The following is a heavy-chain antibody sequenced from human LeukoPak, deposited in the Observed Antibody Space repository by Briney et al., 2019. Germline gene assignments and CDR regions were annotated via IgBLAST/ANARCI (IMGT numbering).Heavy chain of an antibody. Sequence: PSETLSLTCSVSGGSFSRSSYYWDCIRHPPGKGLEWIGSISYSVSTYYNPSLKSRVTISIDTSKNQFSLNLNSVTATDTAVYYCARRHSDSSGFYTAWGQGTLVTVSS. CDR1: GGSFSRSSYY. CDR2: ISYSVST. D-gene: IGHD3-22*01. CDR3: ARRHSDSSGFYTA. V-gene: IGHV4-39*01. J-gene: IGHJ5*02.